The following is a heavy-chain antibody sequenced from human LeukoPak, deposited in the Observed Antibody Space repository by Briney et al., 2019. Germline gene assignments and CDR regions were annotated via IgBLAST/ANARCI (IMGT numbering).Heavy chain of an antibody. J-gene: IGHJ4*02. CDR1: GGTLSTYA. CDR3: ASDLGKRWLLTPSFDY. V-gene: IGHV1-69*05. Sequence: SVKVFCKASGGTLSTYAISWVRQTPGQGLEWMGGVIPIFGTIKHAQKLQGRLTMTTDESTGTAYMELNSLRSEDTAVYYCASDLGKRWLLTPSFDYWGQGTLVTVSS. D-gene: IGHD5-24*01. CDR2: VIPIFGTI.